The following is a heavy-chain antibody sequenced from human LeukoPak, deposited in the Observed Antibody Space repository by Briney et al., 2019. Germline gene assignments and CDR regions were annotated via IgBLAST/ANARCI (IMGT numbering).Heavy chain of an antibody. CDR3: GTHAGRTGSDD. J-gene: IGHJ4*02. CDR1: GFIFSGYC. V-gene: IGHV3-11*01. CDR2: ISGSGNDI. Sequence: GGSLRLSCATSGFIFSGYCMSWIRQAPGKGLEWVSYISGSGNDISYADSVKGRFTISRGNAKGSLYLQMNSLRAADTAVYYCGTHAGRTGSDDWGQGTLVTVSS. D-gene: IGHD3/OR15-3a*01.